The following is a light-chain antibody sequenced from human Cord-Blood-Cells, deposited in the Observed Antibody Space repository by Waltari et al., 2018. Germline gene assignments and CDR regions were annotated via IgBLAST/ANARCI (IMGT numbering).Light chain of an antibody. CDR2: GNS. CDR1: SSNLGAGYD. Sequence: QSVLTQPPSVSGAPGQRVTISCTGSSSNLGAGYDVYWYQQLPGTAPKLLIYGNSNRPSGVPDRCSGSKSGTSASLAITGLQAEDEADYYCQSYDSSLSGVVFGGGTKLTVL. V-gene: IGLV1-40*01. CDR3: QSYDSSLSGVV. J-gene: IGLJ2*01.